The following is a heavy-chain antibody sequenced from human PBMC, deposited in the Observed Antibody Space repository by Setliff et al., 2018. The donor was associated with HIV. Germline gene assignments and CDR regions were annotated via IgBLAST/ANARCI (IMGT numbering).Heavy chain of an antibody. Sequence: ASVKVSCKASGYTFTNYDIYWVRQASGQGLEWMGWMNPNSGDTGFAQSFQGRVTITRNTSISTAYMELRSLRSEDTAVYYCARADETTIFGVVYSVGYWFDPWGQGTLVTVSS. CDR1: GYTFTNYD. CDR2: MNPNSGDT. J-gene: IGHJ5*02. V-gene: IGHV1-8*03. D-gene: IGHD3-3*01. CDR3: ARADETTIFGVVYSVGYWFDP.